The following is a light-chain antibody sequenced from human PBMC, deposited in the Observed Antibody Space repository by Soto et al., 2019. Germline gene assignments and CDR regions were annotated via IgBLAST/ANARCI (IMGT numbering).Light chain of an antibody. Sequence: EVVLTQSPGTLSLYPVAIAKLSCSASQSVSRSYLAWYQQKPGQPPSLLIYDTSFRASGVPERFSGGGSGTDFTLTISSLEPEDFAVYFCQQYDTSSWTCDQGTTVDIK. J-gene: IGKJ1*01. CDR1: QSVSRSY. CDR2: DTS. CDR3: QQYDTSSWT. V-gene: IGKV3-20*01.